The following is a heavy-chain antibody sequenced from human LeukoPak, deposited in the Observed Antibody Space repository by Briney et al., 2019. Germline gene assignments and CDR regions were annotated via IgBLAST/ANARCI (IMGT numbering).Heavy chain of an antibody. D-gene: IGHD4-11*01. CDR1: GGSISSYY. Sequence: SETLSLTCTVSGGSISSYYWSWMRQPPGKRREWIGYICYSGSTNYNLSLKSRVTTSVDTSTNQFSLKLSCVRGADTAVHYCAAYDYSKSYYFDDWGQGTLVTVSS. J-gene: IGHJ4*02. V-gene: IGHV4-59*01. CDR2: ICYSGST. CDR3: AAYDYSKSYYFDD.